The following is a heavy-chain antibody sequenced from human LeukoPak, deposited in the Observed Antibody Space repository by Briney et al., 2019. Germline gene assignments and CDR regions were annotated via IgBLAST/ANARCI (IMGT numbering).Heavy chain of an antibody. CDR2: ISSSSSYI. Sequence: PGGSLRLSCAASGFTFSSYSMNWVRQAPGKGLEWVSSISSSSSYIYHADSVKGRFTISRDNAKNSLYLQMNSLRAEDTAVYYCARKLLWFGESLDYWGQGTLVTVSS. V-gene: IGHV3-21*01. D-gene: IGHD3-10*01. CDR3: ARKLLWFGESLDY. J-gene: IGHJ4*02. CDR1: GFTFSSYS.